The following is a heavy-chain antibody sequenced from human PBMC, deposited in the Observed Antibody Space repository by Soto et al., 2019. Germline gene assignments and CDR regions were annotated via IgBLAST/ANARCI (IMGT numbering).Heavy chain of an antibody. Sequence: QVQLRQWGAGLLKPSETLSLTCAVYGGSFSGYYWRWIRQPPGQGLEWIGEINHSGSTNYNPSLKSRVTISVDTSKNQFSLKLSSVTAADTAVYYCSSSYYYDSSGYNFDYWGQGPLVTVSS. CDR1: GGSFSGYY. CDR3: SSSYYYDSSGYNFDY. V-gene: IGHV4-34*01. D-gene: IGHD3-22*01. CDR2: INHSGST. J-gene: IGHJ4*02.